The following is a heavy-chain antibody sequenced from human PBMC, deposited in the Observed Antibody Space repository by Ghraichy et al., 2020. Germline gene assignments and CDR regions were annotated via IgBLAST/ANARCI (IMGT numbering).Heavy chain of an antibody. V-gene: IGHV3-48*01. CDR1: GFSFSDYS. CDR2: ITGSSITI. Sequence: ETLSLTCDGSGFSFSDYSMIWVRLTPRKALEWVSYITGSSITIFYTDPVKGRFTISSDNAKNSLYLQMNSLRAEDTAVYYCARLPLPRRAAVGDWYFDLCGRGTLVTVS. J-gene: IGHJ2*01. D-gene: IGHD6-13*01. CDR3: ARLPLPRRAAVGDWYFDL.